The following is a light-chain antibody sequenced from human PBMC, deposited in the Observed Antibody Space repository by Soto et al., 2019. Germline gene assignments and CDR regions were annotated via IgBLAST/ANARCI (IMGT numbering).Light chain of an antibody. CDR3: QESFSPLYT. J-gene: IGKJ2*01. Sequence: GDRATITCRASQTIHNFLNWYQQTPGKAPKLLIYAASNLRGGVPSRFSGGGSGTNFTLTINSLQPEDFATYYCQESFSPLYTFGQGTMLDI. CDR2: AAS. V-gene: IGKV1-39*01. CDR1: QTIHNF.